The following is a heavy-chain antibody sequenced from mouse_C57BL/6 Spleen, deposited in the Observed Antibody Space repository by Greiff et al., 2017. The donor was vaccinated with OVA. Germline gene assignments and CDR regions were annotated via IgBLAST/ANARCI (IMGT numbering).Heavy chain of an antibody. CDR3: ARGGDYYGSSHFDV. Sequence: EVQLQQSGPGLVQPSQSLSLTCSVSGYSITSGYFWNWLRQSPGNQLEWMGYISYDGSNNYNASRKIRISITRATSKNQFFLKLNSVTTEDAATYDCARGGDYYGSSHFDVWGTGTTVTVSS. V-gene: IGHV3-6*01. CDR2: ISYDGSN. J-gene: IGHJ1*03. CDR1: GYSITSGYF. D-gene: IGHD1-1*01.